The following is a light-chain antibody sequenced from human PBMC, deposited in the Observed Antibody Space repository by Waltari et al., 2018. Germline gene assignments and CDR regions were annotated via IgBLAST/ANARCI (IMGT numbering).Light chain of an antibody. V-gene: IGLV2-14*03. Sequence: QSALTQHASVSGSPGQSITISCTGTSSDAGGYNYFSWYQQHPGKAPKLMIYDVSNRPSGVSNRFSGSKSGNTASLTISGLQAEDEADYYCSSYISSSTLELFGGGTSLTVL. CDR2: DVS. CDR3: SSYISSSTLEL. CDR1: SSDAGGYNY. J-gene: IGLJ2*01.